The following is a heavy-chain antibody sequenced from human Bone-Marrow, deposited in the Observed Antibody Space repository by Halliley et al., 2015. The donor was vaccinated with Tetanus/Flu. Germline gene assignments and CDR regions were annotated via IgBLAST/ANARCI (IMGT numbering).Heavy chain of an antibody. CDR1: GFTFSKYA. V-gene: IGHV3-23*01. Sequence: SLRLSCAASGFTFSKYAMSWVRQAPGKGLEWVSTVSESGDSTSYADSLKGRFIVSRDESKNTLYLQMNSLRAEDTAAYYCAKGGDYYDSSGHYLYYFDSWGQGTLVTVSS. D-gene: IGHD3-22*01. CDR2: VSESGDST. CDR3: AKGGDYYDSSGHYLYYFDS. J-gene: IGHJ4*02.